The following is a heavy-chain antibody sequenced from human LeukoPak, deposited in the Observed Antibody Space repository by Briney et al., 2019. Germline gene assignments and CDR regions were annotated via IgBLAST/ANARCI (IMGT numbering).Heavy chain of an antibody. CDR2: ISGSGGSA. Sequence: PGRSLRLSCAASGFTFSTYAMTWVRQAPGKGLEWVSAISGSGGSAYYADSVKGRFTISRDSSKNTLYLQMNSLRAEDTAVYYCAKDHPFDYYYDSSGYLLYWGQGTLVTVSS. D-gene: IGHD3-22*01. CDR3: AKDHPFDYYYDSSGYLLY. J-gene: IGHJ4*02. CDR1: GFTFSTYA. V-gene: IGHV3-23*01.